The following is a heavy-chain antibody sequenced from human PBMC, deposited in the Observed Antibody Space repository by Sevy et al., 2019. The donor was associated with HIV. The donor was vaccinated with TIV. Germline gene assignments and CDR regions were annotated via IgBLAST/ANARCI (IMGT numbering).Heavy chain of an antibody. CDR2: IGRSNSYR. V-gene: IGHV3-21*01. CDR3: ARSYSSSWYILYYFEY. J-gene: IGHJ4*02. D-gene: IGHD6-13*01. Sequence: GGSLRLSCAASGFSLSSYTVSWVRQAPGKGLEWVASIGRSNSYRYYAYSVKGRFTISRDNAKNSLFLHMNTLRAEDTAVYYCARSYSSSWYILYYFEYWGQGTPVTVSS. CDR1: GFSLSSYT.